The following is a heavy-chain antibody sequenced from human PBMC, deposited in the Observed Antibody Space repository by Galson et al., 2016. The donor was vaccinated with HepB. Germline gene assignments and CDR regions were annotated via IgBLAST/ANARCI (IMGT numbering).Heavy chain of an antibody. V-gene: IGHV3-23*01. CDR2: ISGSGDKT. Sequence: SLRLSCAASGFSVSSYALSWVRQPPGKGLEWVSTISGSGDKTYYIDSVKGRFTISRDNSKDTLYLQIHRLRVEDTAVYYCVSPSGYCSSLSCPFDYWGPGTLVSVSS. D-gene: IGHD2-2*01. CDR3: VSPSGYCSSLSCPFDY. J-gene: IGHJ4*02. CDR1: GFSVSSYA.